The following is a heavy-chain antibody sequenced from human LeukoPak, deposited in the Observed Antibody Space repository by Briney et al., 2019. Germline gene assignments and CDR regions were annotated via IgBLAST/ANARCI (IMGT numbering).Heavy chain of an antibody. J-gene: IGHJ5*02. CDR3: AREPTYYDFWSGYYPPRYNWFDP. D-gene: IGHD3-3*01. CDR1: GFTFSSYA. V-gene: IGHV3-23*01. Sequence: GGSLRPSCAASGFTFSSYAMSWVRQAPGKGLEWVSAISGSGGSTYYADSVKGRFTISRDNAKNSLYLQMNSLRAEDTAVYYCAREPTYYDFWSGYYPPRYNWFDPWGQGTLVTVSS. CDR2: ISGSGGST.